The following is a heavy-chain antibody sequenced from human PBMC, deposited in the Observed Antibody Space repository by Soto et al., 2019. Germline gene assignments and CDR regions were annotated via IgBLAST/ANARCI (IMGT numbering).Heavy chain of an antibody. V-gene: IGHV5-51*01. J-gene: IGHJ3*02. D-gene: IGHD3-10*01. CDR3: ARSWFGGHSPDAFDI. Sequence: GESLKISCKGSGYSFTSYWIGWVRQMPGKGLEWMGIIYPGDSDTRYSPSFQGQVTISADKSISTAYLQWSSLKASDTAMYYGARSWFGGHSPDAFDIWGQGTMVTVSS. CDR2: IYPGDSDT. CDR1: GYSFTSYW.